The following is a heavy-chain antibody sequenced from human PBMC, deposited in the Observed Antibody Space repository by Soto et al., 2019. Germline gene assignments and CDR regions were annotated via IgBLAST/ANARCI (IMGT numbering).Heavy chain of an antibody. Sequence: PSETLSLTCAVYGGSFSGYYWTWIRHPPGTGLEWIGEINHSGSTNYNPSLKSRVTISVDTSKNQFSLKLTSVTAADTAVYYCARLNGYCIRGSCHGHYAMDVWGQGTTVTVSS. CDR2: INHSGST. D-gene: IGHD2-15*01. CDR1: GGSFSGYY. V-gene: IGHV4-34*01. J-gene: IGHJ6*02. CDR3: ARLNGYCIRGSCHGHYAMDV.